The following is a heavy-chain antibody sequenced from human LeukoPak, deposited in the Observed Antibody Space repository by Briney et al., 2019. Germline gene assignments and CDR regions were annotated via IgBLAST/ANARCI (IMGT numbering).Heavy chain of an antibody. V-gene: IGHV3-21*01. J-gene: IGHJ4*02. D-gene: IGHD6-13*01. Sequence: GRSLTLFRAASGFTLSSSSMRWVRQAPGKGLEWVSSISSSSTYIDYADSVKGRFTISRDNAKNSMYLQMNSLRAEDTAVYYCASGSLQLVQDYWGQGTLVTVSS. CDR3: ASGSLQLVQDY. CDR1: GFTLSSSS. CDR2: ISSSSTYI.